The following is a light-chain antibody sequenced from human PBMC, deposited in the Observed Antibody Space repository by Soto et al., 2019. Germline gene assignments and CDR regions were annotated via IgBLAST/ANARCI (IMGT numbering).Light chain of an antibody. CDR2: DAS. V-gene: IGKV3-11*01. Sequence: EIVLTQSPVTLSLCPGERATLACRASQSVRTYLAWYQVKPGQAPRLLIYDASSRASGVPARFSGSGSGTDFTLTISSLEPEDFALYYCQQRNSWPPITFGQGTQLEIK. CDR3: QQRNSWPPIT. CDR1: QSVRTY. J-gene: IGKJ5*01.